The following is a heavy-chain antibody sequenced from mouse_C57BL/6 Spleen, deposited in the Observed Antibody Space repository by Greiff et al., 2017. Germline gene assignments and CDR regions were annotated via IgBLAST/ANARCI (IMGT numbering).Heavy chain of an antibody. CDR2: IDPSDSYT. CDR1: GYTFTSYW. J-gene: IGHJ2*01. Sequence: VQLQQPGAELVMPGASVKLSCKASGYTFTSYWMHWVKQRPGQGLEWIGEIDPSDSYTNYNQKFKGKSTLTVDKSSSTAYMQLSSLTSEDSAVXYCARGGYYYYGSSYEYYFDYWGQGTTLTVSS. V-gene: IGHV1-69*01. D-gene: IGHD1-1*01. CDR3: ARGGYYYYGSSYEYYFDY.